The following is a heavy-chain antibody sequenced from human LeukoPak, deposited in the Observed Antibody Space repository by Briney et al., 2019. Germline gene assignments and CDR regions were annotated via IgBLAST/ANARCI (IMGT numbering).Heavy chain of an antibody. D-gene: IGHD3-3*01. J-gene: IGHJ3*02. Sequence: ASVKVSCKASGYTFTGYYMHWVRQAPGQGLEWMGWINPNSGGTNYAQKFQGRVTMTRDTSISTAYMELSRLRSDDTAVYYCARDNFHLDYDFWSGYSNDAFDIWGQGTMVTVSS. CDR2: INPNSGGT. CDR3: ARDNFHLDYDFWSGYSNDAFDI. V-gene: IGHV1-2*02. CDR1: GYTFTGYY.